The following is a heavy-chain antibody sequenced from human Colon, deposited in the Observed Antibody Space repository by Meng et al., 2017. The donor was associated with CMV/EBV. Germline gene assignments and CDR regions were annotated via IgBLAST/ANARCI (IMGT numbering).Heavy chain of an antibody. CDR2: TYYRSQWFN. D-gene: IGHD3-10*01. V-gene: IGHV6-1*01. CDR3: ARELHGWGTYVY. J-gene: IGHJ4*02. Sequence: SQTLSLTCAISGDSVSSASAAWNWIRQSPSRGLEWLGRTYYRSQWFNDYAESMRGRITINPDTSQNLVSLHLKSVVPEDTAVYYCARELHGWGTYVYWGQGILVTVSS. CDR1: GDSVSSASAA.